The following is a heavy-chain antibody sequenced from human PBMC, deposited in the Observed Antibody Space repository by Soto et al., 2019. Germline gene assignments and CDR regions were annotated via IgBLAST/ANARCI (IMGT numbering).Heavy chain of an antibody. V-gene: IGHV1-2*04. Sequence: ASVKVSCKASGYTFTGYYMHWVRQAPGQGLEWMGWINPNSGGTNYAQKFQGWVTMTRDTSISTAYMELSRLRSDDTAVYYCARIAVAGHDAFDIWGQGTMVSVSS. J-gene: IGHJ3*02. CDR3: ARIAVAGHDAFDI. D-gene: IGHD6-19*01. CDR1: GYTFTGYY. CDR2: INPNSGGT.